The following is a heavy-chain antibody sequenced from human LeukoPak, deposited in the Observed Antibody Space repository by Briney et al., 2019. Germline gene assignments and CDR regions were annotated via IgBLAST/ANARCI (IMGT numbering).Heavy chain of an antibody. J-gene: IGHJ4*02. CDR3: AKVHLTYYFDSSGYGFQDY. V-gene: IGHV3-30*18. D-gene: IGHD3-22*01. CDR1: GFTFSSYG. Sequence: GGSLRLSCAASGFTFSSYGMHWVRQAPGKGLEWVAVISYDRNTEYYADSVKGRFTISRDNSKNTLYLQMNSLRAEDTAVYYCAKVHLTYYFDSSGYGFQDYWGQGTLVTVSS. CDR2: ISYDRNTE.